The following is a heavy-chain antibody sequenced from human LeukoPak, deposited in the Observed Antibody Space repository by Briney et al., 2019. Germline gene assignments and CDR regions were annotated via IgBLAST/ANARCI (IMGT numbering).Heavy chain of an antibody. D-gene: IGHD1-26*01. V-gene: IGHV4-38-2*02. J-gene: IGHJ4*02. CDR1: GYSISSGYY. CDR2: IYHSGST. Sequence: PSETLSLTCTVSGYSISSGYYWGWIRQPPGKGLEWIGSIYHSGSTYYNPSLKSRVTISVDTSKNQFSLKLSSVTAADTAVYYCARLSWELLFDYWGQGTLVTVSS. CDR3: ARLSWELLFDY.